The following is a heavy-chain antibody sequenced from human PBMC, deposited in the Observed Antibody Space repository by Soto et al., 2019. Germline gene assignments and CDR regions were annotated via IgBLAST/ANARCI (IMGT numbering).Heavy chain of an antibody. V-gene: IGHV4-59*01. CDR2: IYYSGST. CDR3: AKGVPTIGP. J-gene: IGHJ5*02. D-gene: IGHD5-12*01. CDR1: GDPISSYY. Sequence: PSETLSLTCTVSGDPISSYYWTWIRQPPGKGPEWIGYIYYSGSTNCNPSLKSRVTISVDTSKNQFSLKLTSVTAADTAVYYCAKGVPTIGPWAPGTLLTVSS.